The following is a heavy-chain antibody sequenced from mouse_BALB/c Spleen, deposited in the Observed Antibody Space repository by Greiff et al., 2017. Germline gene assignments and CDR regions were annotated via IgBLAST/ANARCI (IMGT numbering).Heavy chain of an antibody. Sequence: EVMLVESGGGLVKPGGSLKLSCAASGFAFSSYDMSWVRQTPEKRLEWVAYISSGGGSTYYPDTVKGRFTISRDNAKNTLYLQMSSLKSEDTAMYYCARRGYGSSLDYWGQGTTLTVSS. V-gene: IGHV5-12-1*01. J-gene: IGHJ2*01. CDR1: GFAFSSYD. CDR2: ISSGGGST. D-gene: IGHD1-1*01. CDR3: ARRGYGSSLDY.